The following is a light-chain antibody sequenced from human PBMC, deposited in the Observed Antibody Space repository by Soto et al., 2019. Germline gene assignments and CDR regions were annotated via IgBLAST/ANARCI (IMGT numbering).Light chain of an antibody. CDR2: GAS. J-gene: IGKJ4*01. Sequence: DVVMTQSPDSLAVSLGEKVTINCKSSQSVLSSSGHEYYLGWYQQKPGQPPKPLIYGASTRKSGVPDRFSGSGSGTDFTLTINSLQAEDVAVYYCQQYYSTPLTFGGGTRVEIK. CDR3: QQYYSTPLT. V-gene: IGKV4-1*01. CDR1: QSVLSSSGHEYY.